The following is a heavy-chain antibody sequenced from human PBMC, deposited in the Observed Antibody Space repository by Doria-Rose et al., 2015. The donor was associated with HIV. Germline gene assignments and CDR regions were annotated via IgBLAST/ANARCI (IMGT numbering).Heavy chain of an antibody. CDR1: GASVSSRGYY. J-gene: IGHJ4*02. Sequence: ESGPGLVKPSETLSLTCSVSGASVSSRGYYWNWIRQVPGKGLESLGYTYYTGTSDYSPSLKSRLNMAVDTSKNQFSLKLSFVTVADTAVYYCARMGSYRELDYWGQGAWSSSPQ. CDR2: TYYTGTS. CDR3: ARMGSYRELDY. V-gene: IGHV4-31*03. D-gene: IGHD3-3*01.